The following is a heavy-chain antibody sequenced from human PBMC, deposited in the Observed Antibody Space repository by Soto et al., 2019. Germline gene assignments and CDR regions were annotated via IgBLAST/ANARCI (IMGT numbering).Heavy chain of an antibody. V-gene: IGHV3-33*01. Sequence: QPGGSLRLSCAASGFTFSSYGMHWVRQAPGKGLEWVAVIWYDGSNKYYADSVKGRFTISRDNSKNTLYLQMNSLRAEDTAVYYCAREGIVATIPGLYYYYGMDVWGQGTTVTVSS. CDR1: GFTFSSYG. J-gene: IGHJ6*02. CDR2: IWYDGSNK. D-gene: IGHD5-12*01. CDR3: AREGIVATIPGLYYYYGMDV.